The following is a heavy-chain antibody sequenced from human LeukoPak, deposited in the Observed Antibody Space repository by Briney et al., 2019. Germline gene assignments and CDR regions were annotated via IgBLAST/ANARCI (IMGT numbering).Heavy chain of an antibody. J-gene: IGHJ6*02. CDR1: GFTFSIYS. CDR2: ISSSSSYI. Sequence: GGSLRLSCAASGFTFSIYSMNWVRQAPGKGLEWVSSISSSSSYIYYADSVKGRFTISRDNAKNSLYLQMNSLRAEDTAVYYCAREGPTNYYGMDVWGQGTTVTVSS. V-gene: IGHV3-21*01. CDR3: AREGPTNYYGMDV.